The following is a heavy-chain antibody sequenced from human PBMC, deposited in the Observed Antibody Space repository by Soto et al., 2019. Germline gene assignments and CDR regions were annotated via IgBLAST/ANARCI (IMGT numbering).Heavy chain of an antibody. CDR1: GFTFSTYE. Sequence: GGSLRLSCAASGFTFSTYEMNWVRQAPGKGLEWVSYISSSGSTIYYADSVKGRFTISRDNAKNSLYLQMNSLRAEDTAVYYCARAQEDTYGYFDSWGHGTLVTVSS. D-gene: IGHD5-18*01. J-gene: IGHJ4*01. CDR3: ARAQEDTYGYFDS. CDR2: ISSSGSTI. V-gene: IGHV3-48*03.